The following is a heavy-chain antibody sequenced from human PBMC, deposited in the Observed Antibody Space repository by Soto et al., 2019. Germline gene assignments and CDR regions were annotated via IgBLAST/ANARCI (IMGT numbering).Heavy chain of an antibody. CDR2: IYHSGST. CDR3: AGGIAARPLRY. Sequence: SETLSLTCTVSGGSISSYYWSWIRQPPGKGLEWIGYIYHSGSTYYNPSLKSRVTISVDRSKNQFSLKLSSVTAADTAVYYCAGGIAARPLRYWGQGTLVSGSS. D-gene: IGHD6-6*01. CDR1: GGSISSYY. J-gene: IGHJ4*02. V-gene: IGHV4-59*04.